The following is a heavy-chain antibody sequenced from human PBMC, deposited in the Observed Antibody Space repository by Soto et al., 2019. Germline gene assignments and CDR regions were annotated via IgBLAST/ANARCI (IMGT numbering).Heavy chain of an antibody. CDR1: GGTFSSYA. CDR2: IIPIFGTA. Sequence: ASVKVSCKASGGTFSSYAISWVRQAPGQGLEWMGGIIPIFGTANCAQKFQGRVTITADESTSTAYMELSSLRSEDTAVYYCARDQKIARYYYYYYGMDVWGQGXTVTVYS. CDR3: ARDQKIARYYYYYYGMDV. V-gene: IGHV1-69*01. J-gene: IGHJ6*02. D-gene: IGHD6-13*01.